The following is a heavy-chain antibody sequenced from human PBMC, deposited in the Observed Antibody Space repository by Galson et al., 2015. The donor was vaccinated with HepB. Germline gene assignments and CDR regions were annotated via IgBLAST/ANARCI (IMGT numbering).Heavy chain of an antibody. CDR3: AKGSGYSYGYARFGDY. V-gene: IGHV3-23*01. D-gene: IGHD5-18*01. Sequence: SLRLSCAASGFTFSSYAMSWVRQAPGKGLEWVSVISGSGGSTYYADSVKGRFTISRDNSKNTLYLQMNSLRAEDTAVYYCAKGSGYSYGYARFGDYWGQGTLVTVSS. CDR2: ISGSGGST. CDR1: GFTFSSYA. J-gene: IGHJ4*02.